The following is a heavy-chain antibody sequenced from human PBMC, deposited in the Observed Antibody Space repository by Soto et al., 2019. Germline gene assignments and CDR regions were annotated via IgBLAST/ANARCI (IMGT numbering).Heavy chain of an antibody. J-gene: IGHJ6*02. CDR3: ARDHGGSTWFVGVYYFFGLDV. CDR1: GFIFSDYT. CDR2: ISSSGGAI. D-gene: IGHD6-13*01. V-gene: IGHV3-48*02. Sequence: EVQLVESGGDLVQPGGSLRLSCAASGFIFSDYTMTWVRQAPGRGLEFVSHISSSGGAIFYAESVKGRFTVSRDNAKNSLYLQMTRLRDDDTAVYFCARDHGGSTWFVGVYYFFGLDVWGQGTAVTVSS.